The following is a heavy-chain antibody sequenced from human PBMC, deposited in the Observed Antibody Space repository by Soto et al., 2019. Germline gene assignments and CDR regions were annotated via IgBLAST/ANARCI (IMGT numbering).Heavy chain of an antibody. J-gene: IGHJ6*02. CDR2: ISHDGSKK. CDR3: ARQKRGGLCYSTACYTGVDV. D-gene: IGHD2-2*01. V-gene: IGHV3-30*03. CDR1: GFAFSSFG. Sequence: GGSLRLSCVASGFAFSSFGMHWVRQAPGKGLEWVAFISHDGSKKKFVDSVKGRFTISRDDSGNTLYLQMNSSVTAADTAVYFCARQKRGGLCYSTACYTGVDVWGQGTTVTVSS.